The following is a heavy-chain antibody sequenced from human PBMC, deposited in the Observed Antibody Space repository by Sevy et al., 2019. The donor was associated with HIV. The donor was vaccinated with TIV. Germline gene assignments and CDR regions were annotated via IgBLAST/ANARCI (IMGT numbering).Heavy chain of an antibody. CDR3: AGHHRDLVGEAGREVNWFGPRGLGTLVPVSWFDP. V-gene: IGHV4-39*01. CDR1: GDSISSRAYY. D-gene: IGHD3-10*01. Sequence: SETLSLACTVSGDSISSRAYYWGWLRQSPGKGLEWIGSFYYSGNTYYNPSFKSRVTTSVDTSKNQFSLQLASVTAADLAVYYGAGHHRDLVGEAGREVNWFGPRGLGTLVPVSWFDPWGQGTLVTVSS. CDR2: FYYSGNT. J-gene: IGHJ5*02.